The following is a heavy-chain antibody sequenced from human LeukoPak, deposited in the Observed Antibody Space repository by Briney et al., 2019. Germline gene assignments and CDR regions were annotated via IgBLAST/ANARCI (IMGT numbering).Heavy chain of an antibody. CDR3: ARDRGGFGVVTPLGY. V-gene: IGHV3-30*01. D-gene: IGHD3-3*01. CDR2: ISYDGSNK. J-gene: IGHJ4*01. Sequence: GGSLRLSCAASGFTFSNYAMSWVRQAPGKGLEWVAVISYDGSNKYYADSVKGRFTISRDNSKNTLYLQMNSLRAEDTAVYYCARDRGGFGVVTPLGYWGHGTLVTVSS. CDR1: GFTFSNYA.